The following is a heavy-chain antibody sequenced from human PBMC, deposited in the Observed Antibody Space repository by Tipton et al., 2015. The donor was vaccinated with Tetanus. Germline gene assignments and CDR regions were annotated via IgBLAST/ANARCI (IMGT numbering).Heavy chain of an antibody. D-gene: IGHD6-19*01. J-gene: IGHJ4*02. Sequence: SLRLSCAASGFTFSRYWMSWVRQAPGKGLEWVANIMEDGSEKYYVDSVKGRFTISRDNAKNTLYLQMGSLGPEDMGVYYCARDRDGGWSLDSWGQGTLVTVSS. CDR2: IMEDGSEK. CDR3: ARDRDGGWSLDS. V-gene: IGHV3-7*01. CDR1: GFTFSRYW.